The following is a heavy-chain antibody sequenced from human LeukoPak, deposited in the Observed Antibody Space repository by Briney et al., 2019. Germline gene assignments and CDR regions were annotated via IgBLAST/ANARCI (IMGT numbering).Heavy chain of an antibody. Sequence: GSLRLSCAASGFTFSSYAMHWVRQAPGKGLEWVAVISYDGSNKYYADSVKGRFTISRDNSKNTLYLQMNSLRAEDTAVYYCASEITMIVVAKDYWGQGTLVTVSS. CDR1: GFTFSSYA. D-gene: IGHD3-22*01. CDR3: ASEITMIVVAKDY. J-gene: IGHJ4*02. V-gene: IGHV3-30-3*01. CDR2: ISYDGSNK.